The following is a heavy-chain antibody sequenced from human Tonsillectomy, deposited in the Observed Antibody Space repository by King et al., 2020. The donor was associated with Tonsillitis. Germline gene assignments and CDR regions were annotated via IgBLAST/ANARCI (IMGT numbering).Heavy chain of an antibody. V-gene: IGHV4-39*01. CDR3: ARHPVWWSDRRSVWFDP. D-gene: IGHD2-21*01. CDR1: GDFITSGNYY. CDR2: IYYNGST. Sequence: QLQESGPGLVKPSETLSLSSTVSGDFITSGNYYGGWIRQPPGQGLEWIGSIYYNGSTYYNPSLKSRVTISVDTSKKRFSLRVRSVTAADTAVYYCARHPVWWSDRRSVWFDPWGQGTLVTVSS. J-gene: IGHJ5*02.